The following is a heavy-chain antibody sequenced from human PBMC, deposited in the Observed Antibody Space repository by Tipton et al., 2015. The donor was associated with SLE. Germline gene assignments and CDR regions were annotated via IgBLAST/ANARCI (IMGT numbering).Heavy chain of an antibody. CDR3: ARAPPGNFWSASYSGSPFDY. D-gene: IGHD3-3*01. Sequence: GLVKPSETLSLTSLVTPSEVVSPRTGSDCPQGRDWNGSTYYNPSLKSRVTVSVDRTKNQFSLIVSSVTAADTAVYYCARAPPGNFWSASYSGSPFDYWGQGTLVTVSA. CDR1: VTPSEVVSP. J-gene: IGHJ4*02. V-gene: IGHV4-38-2*02. CDR2: ST.